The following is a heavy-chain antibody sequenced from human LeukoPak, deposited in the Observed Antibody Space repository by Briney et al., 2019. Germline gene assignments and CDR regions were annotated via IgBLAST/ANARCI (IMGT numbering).Heavy chain of an antibody. CDR2: INHSGST. CDR3: ARGSHYDILTGYSKYFQH. D-gene: IGHD3-9*01. Sequence: SETLSLTCAVYGGSFSGYYWSLIRQPPGKGLEWIGEINHSGSTNYNPSLKSRVTISVDTSKNQFSLKLSSVTAADTAVYYCARGSHYDILTGYSKYFQHWGQGTLVTVSS. V-gene: IGHV4-34*01. J-gene: IGHJ1*01. CDR1: GGSFSGYY.